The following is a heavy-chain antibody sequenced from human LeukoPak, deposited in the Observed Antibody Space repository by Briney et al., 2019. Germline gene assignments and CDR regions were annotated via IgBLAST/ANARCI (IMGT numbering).Heavy chain of an antibody. Sequence: PSETLSLTCTVSGGSISSYYWSWIRQPPGKGLEWIGYIYYSGSTNYNPSLKSRVTISVATSKKQFSLKLNSVTAADTAVYYCARGVVVPTAGGLGWFDPWGQGTLVTVSS. CDR2: IYYSGST. CDR3: ARGVVVPTAGGLGWFDP. D-gene: IGHD2-2*01. J-gene: IGHJ5*02. CDR1: GGSISSYY. V-gene: IGHV4-59*01.